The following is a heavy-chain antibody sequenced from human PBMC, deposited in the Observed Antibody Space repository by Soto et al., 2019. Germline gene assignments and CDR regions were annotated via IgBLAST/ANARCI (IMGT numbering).Heavy chain of an antibody. V-gene: IGHV4-59*01. Sequence: PSETLSLTCTVSGGSISSYYWSWIRQPPGKGLERIGYIYYSESTNYNPSLKSRVTISVDTSKNQFPLKLSSVTAADTAVYYCARDPYRDGYNPGHYFDYWGQGTLVTVS. CDR2: IYYSEST. CDR3: ARDPYRDGYNPGHYFDY. D-gene: IGHD5-12*01. CDR1: GGSISSYY. J-gene: IGHJ4*02.